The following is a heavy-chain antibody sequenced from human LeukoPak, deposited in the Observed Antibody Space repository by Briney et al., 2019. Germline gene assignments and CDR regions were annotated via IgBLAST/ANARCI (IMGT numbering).Heavy chain of an antibody. Sequence: NPSETLSLTCTVSGGSISSYYWSWIRQPPGRGLEWIGYIHYSGSTNYNPSRKSRVTISVDTSKNQFSLKLSSVTAADTAVYYCARQGTAVAGNFDYWGQGTLVTVSS. J-gene: IGHJ4*02. CDR3: ARQGTAVAGNFDY. V-gene: IGHV4-59*08. D-gene: IGHD6-19*01. CDR1: GGSISSYY. CDR2: IHYSGST.